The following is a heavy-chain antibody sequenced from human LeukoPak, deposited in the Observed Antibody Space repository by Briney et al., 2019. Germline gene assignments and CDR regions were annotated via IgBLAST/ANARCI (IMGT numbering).Heavy chain of an antibody. J-gene: IGHJ5*02. D-gene: IGHD3-3*01. CDR2: VSYDGSNT. V-gene: IGHV3-30*03. CDR1: GFTFNAYA. Sequence: GGSLRLSCVAPGFTFNAYAMHWVRQSPGKGLEWVAVVSYDGSNTNYADSVRGRFTVSRDNSKNTVYLELQSLTTDDTAVFYCARDWGDLLAFGPWGQGTLVIVSS. CDR3: ARDWGDLLAFGP.